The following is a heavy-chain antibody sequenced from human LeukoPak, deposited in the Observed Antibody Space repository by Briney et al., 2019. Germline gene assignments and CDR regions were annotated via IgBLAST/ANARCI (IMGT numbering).Heavy chain of an antibody. CDR1: GYTFTSYG. J-gene: IGHJ4*02. D-gene: IGHD3-22*01. CDR3: ARATFHDSSGYSDYYFDF. Sequence: ASVKVSCKASGYTFTSYGISWVRQAPGQGLEWMGGIIPIFGTTNYAQKFQDRVTITADKSTGTAYMELSSLRSEDTAMYYCARATFHDSSGYSDYYFDFWGQGTLVTVSS. V-gene: IGHV1-69*06. CDR2: IIPIFGTT.